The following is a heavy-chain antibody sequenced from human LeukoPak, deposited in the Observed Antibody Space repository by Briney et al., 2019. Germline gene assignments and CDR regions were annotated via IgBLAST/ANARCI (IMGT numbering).Heavy chain of an antibody. CDR1: GGSISSGGYY. Sequence: SETLSLTCTVSGGSISSGGYYWSWIRQPPGRGLEWIGYIYHSGSTYYNPSLKSRVTISVDRSKNQFSLKLSSVTAADTAVYYYARVTADTAMVGGYNYYYGMDVWGQGTTVTVSS. J-gene: IGHJ6*02. CDR2: IYHSGST. CDR3: ARVTADTAMVGGYNYYYGMDV. V-gene: IGHV4-30-2*01. D-gene: IGHD5-18*01.